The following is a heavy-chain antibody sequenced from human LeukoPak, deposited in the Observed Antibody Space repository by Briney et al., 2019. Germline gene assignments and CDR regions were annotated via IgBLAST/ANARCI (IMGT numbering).Heavy chain of an antibody. D-gene: IGHD3-3*01. CDR1: GFTFSDYY. CDR2: ISSSSSYT. CDR3: ARGGFSYYYYVIDY. Sequence: GGSLRLPCTVSGFTFSDYYTSGIRQAPGKGLEWVSYISSSSSYTNYADSVKGRFTISRDNAKNALYLQMNSLRAEDTAVYYCARGGFSYYYYVIDYWGQGTMVTVSS. J-gene: IGHJ6*02. V-gene: IGHV3-11*05.